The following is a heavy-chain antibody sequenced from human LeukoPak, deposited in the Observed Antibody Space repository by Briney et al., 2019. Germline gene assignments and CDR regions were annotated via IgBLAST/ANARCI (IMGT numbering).Heavy chain of an antibody. V-gene: IGHV4-59*12. CDR1: GGSISSYY. CDR2: IYSSGST. J-gene: IGHJ6*02. D-gene: IGHD3-10*01. CDR3: ARCFDYYGSGSPYDYYYYGMDV. Sequence: SETLSLTCTVSGGSISSYYWSWIRQPPGKGLEWIGYIYSSGSTNYNPSLKSRVTISVDTSKNQFSLKLSFVTAADTAVYYCARCFDYYGSGSPYDYYYYGMDVWGQGTTVTVSS.